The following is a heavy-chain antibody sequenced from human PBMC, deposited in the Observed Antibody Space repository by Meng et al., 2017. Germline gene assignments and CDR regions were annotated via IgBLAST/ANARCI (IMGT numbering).Heavy chain of an antibody. Sequence: GGSLRLSCAASGFTFSSYEMNWVRQAPGKGLEWVSYISSSGSTIYYADSVKGRFTSSRDNAKNSLYLQMNSLRAEDTAVYYCARELRWDLYSSSWYAAFDIWGQGTMVTVSS. CDR2: ISSSGSTI. CDR1: GFTFSSYE. D-gene: IGHD6-13*01. V-gene: IGHV3-48*03. J-gene: IGHJ3*02. CDR3: ARELRWDLYSSSWYAAFDI.